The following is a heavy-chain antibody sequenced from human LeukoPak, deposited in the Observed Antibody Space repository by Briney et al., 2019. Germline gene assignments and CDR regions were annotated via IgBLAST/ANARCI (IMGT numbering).Heavy chain of an antibody. J-gene: IGHJ5*01. Sequence: SETLSLTCTVSGGSIIDYYWNWIRQSAGKGLEYIGRISGGGATSYNPSLQSRITMSVDTSKNQFSLHLTPVTAADTAIYHCAREILVPGVNLVNWFDSWGQGFLVTVSS. CDR3: AREILVPGVNLVNWFDS. CDR1: GGSIIDYY. D-gene: IGHD3-10*01. CDR2: ISGGGAT. V-gene: IGHV4-4*07.